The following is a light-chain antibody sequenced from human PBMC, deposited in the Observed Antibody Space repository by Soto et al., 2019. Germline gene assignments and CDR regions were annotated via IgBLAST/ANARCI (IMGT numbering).Light chain of an antibody. CDR3: QQYNSYARP. V-gene: IGKV1-5*01. CDR2: DVS. CDR1: QSISTR. J-gene: IGKJ2*01. Sequence: DIQMTQSPSTLSASVGDRVTITCRASQSISTRLAWYQQKPGKAPNLLIYDVSSLESGVPSRFSGGGSGTEFTLTISSLQHDDFATYYCQQYNSYARPFGQGNKLEIK.